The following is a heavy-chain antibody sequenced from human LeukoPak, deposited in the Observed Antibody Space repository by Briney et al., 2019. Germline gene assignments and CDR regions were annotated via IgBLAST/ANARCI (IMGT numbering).Heavy chain of an antibody. J-gene: IGHJ5*01. CDR3: AKDRPNFHENSGHYYRRDGDS. CDR1: GFTFYMYA. CDR2: MCGTAGCT. D-gene: IGHD3-22*01. Sequence: GGSLRLSCQASGFTFYMYAMSWVRQAPGKGLEWVASMCGTAGCTFYPDSVKGRFTISRDNSKNVLYLRMNSLTAEDTATYCCAKDRPNFHENSGHYYRRDGDSWGQGTLVTVSS. V-gene: IGHV3-23*01.